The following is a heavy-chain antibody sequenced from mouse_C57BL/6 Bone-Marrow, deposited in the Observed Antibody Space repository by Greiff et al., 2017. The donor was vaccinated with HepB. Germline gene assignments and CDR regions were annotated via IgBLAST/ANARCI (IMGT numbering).Heavy chain of an antibody. CDR3: ARGILSGV. V-gene: IGHV1-69*01. Sequence: QVQLQQPGAELVMPGASVKLSCKASGYTFTSYWMHWVKQRPGQGLEWIGEIDPSDSYTNYNQKFKGKSTLTVDKSSSTAYMQLSRLTSEDSAVYYCARGILSGVWGTGTTVTVSS. CDR2: IDPSDSYT. CDR1: GYTFTSYW. J-gene: IGHJ1*03.